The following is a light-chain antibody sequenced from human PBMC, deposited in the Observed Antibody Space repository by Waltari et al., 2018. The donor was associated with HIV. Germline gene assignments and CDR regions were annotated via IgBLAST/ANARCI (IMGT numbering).Light chain of an antibody. J-gene: IGLJ2*01. CDR3: QSADSSGTVV. CDR1: ALPKQY. CDR2: KDS. Sequence: ELTQPPSVSVSPGQTARITCSGDALPKQYAYWYQQKPGQAPVLVIYKDSERPSGIPERFSGSSSGTTVTLTISGVQAEDEADYYCQSADSSGTVVFGGGTKLTVL. V-gene: IGLV3-25*03.